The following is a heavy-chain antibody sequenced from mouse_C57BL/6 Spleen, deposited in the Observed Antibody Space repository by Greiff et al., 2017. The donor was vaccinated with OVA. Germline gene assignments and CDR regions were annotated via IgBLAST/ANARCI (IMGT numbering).Heavy chain of an antibody. CDR1: GYAFSSSW. CDR3: ATWGAAQAAGFAY. CDR2: IYPGDGDT. J-gene: IGHJ3*01. V-gene: IGHV1-82*01. Sequence: QVQLQQSGPELVKPGASVKISCKASGYAFSSSWMNWVKQRPGKGLEWIGRIYPGDGDTNYNGKFKGKATLTADKSSSTAYMHLSSLTSEDSAVYFCATWGAAQAAGFAYWGQGTLVTVSA. D-gene: IGHD3-2*02.